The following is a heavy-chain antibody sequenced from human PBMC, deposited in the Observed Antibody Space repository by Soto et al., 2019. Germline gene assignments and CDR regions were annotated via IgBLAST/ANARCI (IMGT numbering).Heavy chain of an antibody. CDR1: GYIFTDYY. V-gene: IGHV1-2*02. CDR2: INPKTGAT. Sequence: QVQLVQSGAEVKKPGASVKVSCKPSGYIFTDYYMHWVRQAPGQGLEWMGWINPKTGATKSLQKLQGRVAMTRDTSISTFYMELRWLTSDDTAVYYCARDRGQNSDYLWGQGSLVTVSS. CDR3: ARDRGQNSDYL. D-gene: IGHD5-12*01. J-gene: IGHJ4*02.